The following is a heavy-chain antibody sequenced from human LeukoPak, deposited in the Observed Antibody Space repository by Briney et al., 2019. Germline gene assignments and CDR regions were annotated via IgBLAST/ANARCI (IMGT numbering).Heavy chain of an antibody. CDR2: INPNSGGA. CDR3: ARGTTIFGVAPPDY. Sequence: ASVKVSCKASGYTSTGYYIHWVRQAPGQGLEWMGWINPNSGGANYAQKFQGSITMTRDTSISTAYMELSRLRSDDTAVYYCARGTTIFGVAPPDYWGQGTLVTVSS. V-gene: IGHV1-2*02. J-gene: IGHJ4*02. CDR1: GYTSTGYY. D-gene: IGHD3-3*02.